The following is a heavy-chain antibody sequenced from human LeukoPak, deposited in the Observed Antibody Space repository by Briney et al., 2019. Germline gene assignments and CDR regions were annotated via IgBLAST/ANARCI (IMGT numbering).Heavy chain of an antibody. J-gene: IGHJ4*02. CDR2: IYYSGST. V-gene: IGHV4-59*08. CDR1: GGSISSYY. D-gene: IGHD3-22*01. Sequence: SETLSLTCTVSGGSISSYYWSWIRQPPGKGLEWIGYIYYSGSTNYNPSLKSRVTISVDTSKNQFSLKLSSVTAADTAVYYCARRRPLYYYDSTGSEPFDYWGQGTLVTVSS. CDR3: ARRRPLYYYDSTGSEPFDY.